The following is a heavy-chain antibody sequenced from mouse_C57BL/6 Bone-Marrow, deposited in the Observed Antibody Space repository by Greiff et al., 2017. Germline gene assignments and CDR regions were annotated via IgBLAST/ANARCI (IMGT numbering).Heavy chain of an antibody. CDR3: IGWDGFAY. Sequence: VQLQQSGAELVRPGASVTLSCTASGFNIKDDYMPWVKQRPEQGLEWIGWIDPENGDTEYASKFQGKATITADTSSNTAYLQLSSLTSEDTAVYYCIGWDGFAYWGQGTLVTVSA. D-gene: IGHD4-1*01. J-gene: IGHJ3*01. V-gene: IGHV14-4*01. CDR2: IDPENGDT. CDR1: GFNIKDDY.